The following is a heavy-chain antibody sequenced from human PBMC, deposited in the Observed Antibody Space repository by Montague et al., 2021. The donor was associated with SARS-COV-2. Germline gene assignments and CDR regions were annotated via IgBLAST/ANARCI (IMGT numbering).Heavy chain of an antibody. D-gene: IGHD5-18*01. CDR2: ISSSSSTI. CDR3: ARDLGLVPAMVYYYYYGMDV. V-gene: IGHV3-48*02. Sequence: SLRLSCAASGFTFSSYSMNWVRQAPGKGLEWVSYISSSSSTIYXXXSXXXRFXISRDNARNSLYLQLHSLRDEATAVYYCARDLGLVPAMVYYYYYGMDVWGQGTTVTVSS. J-gene: IGHJ6*02. CDR1: GFTFSSYS.